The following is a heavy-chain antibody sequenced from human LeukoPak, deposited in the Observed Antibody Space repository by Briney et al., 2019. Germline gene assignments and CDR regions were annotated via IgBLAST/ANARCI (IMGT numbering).Heavy chain of an antibody. CDR3: ARSNAYSGSSLWY. Sequence: GGSLRLSYAASGFTFSSYWMSWVRQAPGKGLEWVANIKQDGSEKYYVDSVKGRFTISRDNAKNSLYPQMNSLRAEDTAVYYCARSNAYSGSSLWYWGQGTLVTVSS. D-gene: IGHD1-26*01. CDR1: GFTFSSYW. V-gene: IGHV3-7*01. CDR2: IKQDGSEK. J-gene: IGHJ4*02.